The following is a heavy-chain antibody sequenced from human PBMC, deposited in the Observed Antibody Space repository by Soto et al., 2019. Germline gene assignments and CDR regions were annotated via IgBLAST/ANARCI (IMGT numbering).Heavy chain of an antibody. CDR1: GFTFSDYA. D-gene: IGHD6-19*01. J-gene: IGHJ4*02. CDR2: VSHDGRNT. Sequence: VQLVESGGGVVQPGRSLRLSCAASGFTFSDYAMHWVRQAPGKGLEWVAVVSHDGRNTHYADSVKGRFTIPRDSSKNTVSLEMTSLRAEDTAGYYCAKGGRKWLVTSDFNYWGQGALVTVSS. CDR3: AKGGRKWLVTSDFNY. V-gene: IGHV3-30*18.